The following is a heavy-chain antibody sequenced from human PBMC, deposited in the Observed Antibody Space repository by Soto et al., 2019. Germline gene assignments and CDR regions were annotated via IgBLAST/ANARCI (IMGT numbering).Heavy chain of an antibody. V-gene: IGHV2-26*01. D-gene: IGHD1-26*01. CDR2: IFSNDEK. Sequence: GSGPTLVNPTETLTLTCTVSGFSLSNARMGVSWIRQPPGKALEWLAHIFSNDEKSYSTSLKSRLTISKDTSKSQVVLTMTNMDPVDTATYYCARIREGPPSTEAPSGIVHWFDPWGQGTLVTVSS. CDR3: ARIREGPPSTEAPSGIVHWFDP. CDR1: GFSLSNARMG. J-gene: IGHJ5*02.